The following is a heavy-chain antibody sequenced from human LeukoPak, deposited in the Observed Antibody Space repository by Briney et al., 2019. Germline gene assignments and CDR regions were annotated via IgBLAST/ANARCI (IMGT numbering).Heavy chain of an antibody. D-gene: IGHD1-14*01. CDR1: GGSISDGGYY. J-gene: IGHJ4*02. CDR3: ARGGDRRGFDY. V-gene: IGHV4-31*03. Sequence: PSETLSLTCTVSGGSISDGGYYWSWIRQHPGKGLEWIGYIYDSGTTYYSQALQSRVTISVDTSDNKFSLKLKSLTAADTAVYYCARGGDRRGFDYWGQGTLVTVSS. CDR2: IYDSGTT.